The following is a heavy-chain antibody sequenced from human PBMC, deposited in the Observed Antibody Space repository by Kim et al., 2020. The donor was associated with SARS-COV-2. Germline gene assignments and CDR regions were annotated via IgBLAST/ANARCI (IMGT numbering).Heavy chain of an antibody. V-gene: IGHV3-23*01. CDR2: ISGSGGST. J-gene: IGHJ4*02. Sequence: GGSLRLSCAASGFTFSSYAMSWVRQAPGKGLEWVSAISGSGGSTYYADSVKGRFTISRDNSKNTLYLQMNSLRAEDTAVYYCAKLKGLWFGDPHYFDYWGQGTLVTVSS. D-gene: IGHD3-10*01. CDR1: GFTFSSYA. CDR3: AKLKGLWFGDPHYFDY.